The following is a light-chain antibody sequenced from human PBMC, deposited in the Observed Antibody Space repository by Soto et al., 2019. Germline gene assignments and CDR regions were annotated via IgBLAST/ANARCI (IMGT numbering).Light chain of an antibody. V-gene: IGKV3-15*01. J-gene: IGKJ4*01. CDR3: QQFNEWFFT. Sequence: EIVMTQSPATLSASPGERATLSCRASQSVSSNLAWYQQKPGQAPRLLIHGASTRATGIPARFSGSGSGTDFTLTISSLQSEDFAIYFCQQFNEWFFTFGGGTKVDIK. CDR2: GAS. CDR1: QSVSSN.